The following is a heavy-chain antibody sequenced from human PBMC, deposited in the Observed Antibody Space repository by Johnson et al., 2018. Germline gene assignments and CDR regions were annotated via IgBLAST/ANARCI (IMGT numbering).Heavy chain of an antibody. V-gene: IGHV3-33*01. CDR2: IWYDGSNK. Sequence: QVQLVQSGGGVVQPGRSLRLSCAASGFTFSSYGMHWVRQAPGKGLEWVAVIWYDGSNKYYADSVKGRFTISRDNSKNTLYLQMNSLRAEDTAVYYCARGSSSWEKDAFDIWGQGTMVTVPS. CDR3: ARGSSSWEKDAFDI. J-gene: IGHJ3*02. D-gene: IGHD6-13*01. CDR1: GFTFSSYG.